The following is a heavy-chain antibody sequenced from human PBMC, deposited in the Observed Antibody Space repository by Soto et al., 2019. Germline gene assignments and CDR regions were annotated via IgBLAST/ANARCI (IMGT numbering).Heavy chain of an antibody. Sequence: SVKVSCKASGSTFSSYAISWVRQAPGQGLEWMGGIIPIFGTANYAQKFQGRVTITADKSTSTAYMELSSLRSEDTAVYYCARGLVVAATPYYYYVMDVWGPGTTGTVSS. J-gene: IGHJ6*02. CDR3: ARGLVVAATPYYYYVMDV. CDR1: GSTFSSYA. CDR2: IIPIFGTA. D-gene: IGHD2-15*01. V-gene: IGHV1-69*06.